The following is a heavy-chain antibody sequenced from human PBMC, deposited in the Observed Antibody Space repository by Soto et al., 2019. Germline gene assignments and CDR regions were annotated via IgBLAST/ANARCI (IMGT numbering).Heavy chain of an antibody. V-gene: IGHV1-2*02. D-gene: IGHD1-1*01. Sequence: QVQLVQSGAEVKKLGASVKVSCKASGYTFSGYYIHWVRQAPGQGLEWMGWINPKSGDTNYAQKFQGGVTMTRDTSINTVYLELTSLRSDDTAVYYCARALIRRNLQFLSHYGMDVWGQGTTVSVSS. J-gene: IGHJ6*02. CDR1: GYTFSGYY. CDR3: ARALIRRNLQFLSHYGMDV. CDR2: INPKSGDT.